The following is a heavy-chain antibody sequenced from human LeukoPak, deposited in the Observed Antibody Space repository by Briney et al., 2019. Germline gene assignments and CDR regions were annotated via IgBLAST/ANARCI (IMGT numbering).Heavy chain of an antibody. CDR1: GDSISSSRHS. V-gene: IGHV4-39*01. J-gene: IGHJ6*02. D-gene: IGHD2-2*01. Sequence: PSETLSLTCTVSGDSISSSRHSWGWIRQPPGKGLEWIGSISYSGSTYYNPSLKTRVTMSVDTSENQFSLKLSSVTAADSTAYYCVRIYCTSTSCYGDSYYGMDVWGQGTTVTVSS. CDR3: VRIYCTSTSCYGDSYYGMDV. CDR2: ISYSGST.